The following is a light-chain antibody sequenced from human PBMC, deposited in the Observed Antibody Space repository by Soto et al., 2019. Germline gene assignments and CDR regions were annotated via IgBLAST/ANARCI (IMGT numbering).Light chain of an antibody. J-gene: IGLJ2*01. CDR1: SGHSSYA. V-gene: IGLV4-69*01. CDR3: QTWATGIQV. Sequence: QLVLTQSPSASASLGASVKLTCTLSSGHSSYAIAWHQQQPEKGPRYLMKLNSDGSHNKGDGIPDRFSGSSSGAERYLTIPSLQSEDEADYYCQTWATGIQVFGGGTKLTVL. CDR2: LNSDGSH.